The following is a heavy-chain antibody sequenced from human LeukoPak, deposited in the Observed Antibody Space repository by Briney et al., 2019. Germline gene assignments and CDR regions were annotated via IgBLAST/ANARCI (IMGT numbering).Heavy chain of an antibody. V-gene: IGHV4-34*01. Sequence: KPSETLSLTCAVYGGSFSAYYWSWIRHPPGKGLEWIGEINHSGSTNYNPSLKSRVTISIDTSKNQFSLEMSSVTAADTAVYYCARGRGARSSRWYNWFDPWGQGTLVTVSS. CDR3: ARGRGARSSRWYNWFDP. J-gene: IGHJ5*02. D-gene: IGHD6-13*01. CDR1: GGSFSAYY. CDR2: INHSGST.